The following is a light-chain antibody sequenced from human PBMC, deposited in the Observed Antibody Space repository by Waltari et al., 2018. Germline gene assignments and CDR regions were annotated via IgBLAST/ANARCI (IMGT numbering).Light chain of an antibody. CDR3: QHYDSYQYA. CDR2: KAS. J-gene: IGKJ2*01. Sequence: IQVTQSPSTLSASVGDRVNITCRTSENVNRHLAWYQPKPGRAPNLLIYKASTLETGAPSKFSGSGSGTEFSLTITNLQRDDFATYFCQHYDSYQYAFGPGTKLEIK. CDR1: ENVNRH. V-gene: IGKV1-5*03.